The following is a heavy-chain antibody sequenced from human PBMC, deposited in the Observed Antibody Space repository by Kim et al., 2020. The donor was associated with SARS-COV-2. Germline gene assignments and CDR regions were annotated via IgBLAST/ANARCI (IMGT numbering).Heavy chain of an antibody. D-gene: IGHD4-17*01. CDR1: GYTFSHYY. J-gene: IGHJ4*02. Sequence: ASVKVSCKASGYTFSHYYIHWVRQAPGQGLEWMGWINPSSGGTNFAQKFQGRVTMTRDTSITTVYMELSRLTSDDTAAYYCARLRTFDFWGQGTLVTVSS. V-gene: IGHV1-2*02. CDR2: INPSSGGT. CDR3: ARLRTFDF.